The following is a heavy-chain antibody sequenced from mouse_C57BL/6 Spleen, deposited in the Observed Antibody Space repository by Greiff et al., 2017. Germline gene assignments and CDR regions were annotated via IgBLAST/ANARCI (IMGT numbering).Heavy chain of an antibody. V-gene: IGHV5-4*03. D-gene: IGHD4-1*01. J-gene: IGHJ2*01. CDR1: GFTFSSYA. CDR2: ISDGGSYT. CDR3: ARNWDYFDY. Sequence: EVKLMESGGGLVKPGGSLKLSCAASGFTFSSYAMSWVRQTPGKRLEWVAAISDGGSYTYYPDNVKGRFTISRDNAKNNLYLQMSHLKSEDTAMYYCARNWDYFDYWGQGTTLTVSS.